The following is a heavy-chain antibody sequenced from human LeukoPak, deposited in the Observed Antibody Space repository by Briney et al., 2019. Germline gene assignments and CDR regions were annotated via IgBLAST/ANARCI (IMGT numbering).Heavy chain of an antibody. CDR3: AKEVVPAAIFSWFDP. V-gene: IGHV3-23*01. Sequence: AISGSGGSTYYADSVKGRFTISRDNSKNTLYLQMNSLRAEDTAVYYCAKEVVPAAIFSWFDPWGQGTLVTVSS. D-gene: IGHD2-2*01. CDR2: ISGSGGST. J-gene: IGHJ5*02.